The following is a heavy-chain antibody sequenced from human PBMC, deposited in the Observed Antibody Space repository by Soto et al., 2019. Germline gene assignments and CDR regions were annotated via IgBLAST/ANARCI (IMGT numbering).Heavy chain of an antibody. D-gene: IGHD2-2*01. J-gene: IGHJ6*03. CDR3: ARGPSTDIVVVPAASYYYYYYMDV. CDR1: GYTFTSYD. Sequence: ASVKVSCKASGYTFTSYDISWVRQATGQGLEWMGWMNPNSGNTGYAQKFQGRVTMTRNTPISTAYMELSSLRSEDTAVYYCARGPSTDIVVVPAASYYYYYYMDVWGKGTTVTVSS. V-gene: IGHV1-8*01. CDR2: MNPNSGNT.